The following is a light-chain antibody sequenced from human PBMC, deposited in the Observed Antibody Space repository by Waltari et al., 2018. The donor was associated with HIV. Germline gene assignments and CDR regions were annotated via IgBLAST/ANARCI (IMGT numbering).Light chain of an antibody. CDR3: AAWDGSLNGRVV. CDR1: SPNIGSNT. Sequence: QSVLTQPPSASGTPGQRVTISCSGSSPNIGSNTVNWYQQLPGTAPKLLIYSNNPRPSGVPYRFAGSKSGTSASLAISGLQSEDEADYYCAAWDGSLNGRVVFGGGTKLTVL. V-gene: IGLV1-44*01. J-gene: IGLJ2*01. CDR2: SNN.